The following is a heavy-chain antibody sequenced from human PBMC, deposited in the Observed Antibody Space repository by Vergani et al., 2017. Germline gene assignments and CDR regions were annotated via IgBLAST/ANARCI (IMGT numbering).Heavy chain of an antibody. CDR2: IYYSGST. Sequence: QLQLQESGPGLVKPSATLSLTCSVSGASIRSSNYYWGWIRQPPGKGLAWIASIYYSGSTYYNPSLKSRVTIAVVTSKNQFSLKLSSVTAADTAVYFCARHSTVAWLVKLGWIDPWGQGILVTVSS. J-gene: IGHJ5*02. CDR1: GASIRSSNYY. V-gene: IGHV4-39*01. CDR3: ARHSTVAWLVKLGWIDP. D-gene: IGHD6-19*01.